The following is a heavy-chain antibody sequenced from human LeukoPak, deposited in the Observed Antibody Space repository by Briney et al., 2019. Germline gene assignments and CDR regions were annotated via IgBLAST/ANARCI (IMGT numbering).Heavy chain of an antibody. CDR2: ISVRSNYI. CDR3: VRLRRNSDTSGFYYYYDF. Sequence: GGSLRLSCAASGYTSSSYSINWVRQAPGKGLEWVSSISVRSNYIYYADSVRGRFRISRDDARDSLYLQMNSLRAEDTAVYYCVRLRRNSDTSGFYYYYDFWGQGTLVTVSS. V-gene: IGHV3-21*01. J-gene: IGHJ4*02. D-gene: IGHD3-22*01. CDR1: GYTSSSYS.